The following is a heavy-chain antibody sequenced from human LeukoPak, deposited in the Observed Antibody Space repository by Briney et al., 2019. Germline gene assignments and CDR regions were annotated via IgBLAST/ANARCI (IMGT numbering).Heavy chain of an antibody. V-gene: IGHV5-51*01. J-gene: IGHJ6*03. CDR1: GYSFTSYW. D-gene: IGHD6-19*01. CDR2: IYPGDSDT. Sequence: GESLKISCKGSGYSFTSYWIGWVRQMPGKGLEWMGIIYPGDSDTRYSPSFQGQVTISADKSISTAYLQWSSLKASDTAMYYCARVARLGDSSGWYAEDVIMDVWGKGTTVTISS. CDR3: ARVARLGDSSGWYAEDVIMDV.